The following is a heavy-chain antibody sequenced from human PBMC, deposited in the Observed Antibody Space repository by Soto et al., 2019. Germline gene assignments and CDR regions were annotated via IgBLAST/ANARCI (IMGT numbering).Heavy chain of an antibody. V-gene: IGHV1-69*01. Sequence: QVQLVQSGAEVKKPGCSVKVSCKASGGTFSSYAISWVLQAPGQGLEWMGGIIPTFGTANYAQKFQGRVTITADESTSTAYMELSSLSSEDTAVYYCATHRRGHNWDKDYWGQGTLVTVSS. CDR1: GGTFSSYA. CDR3: ATHRRGHNWDKDY. D-gene: IGHD1-1*01. J-gene: IGHJ4*02. CDR2: IIPTFGTA.